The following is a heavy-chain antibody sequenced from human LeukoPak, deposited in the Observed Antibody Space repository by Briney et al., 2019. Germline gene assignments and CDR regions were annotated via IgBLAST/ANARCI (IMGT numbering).Heavy chain of an antibody. Sequence: GGSLRLSCAASGFTFSSYSMNWVRQAPGKGLEWVSSISSSSSYIYYADSVKGRFTISRDNAKNSLYLQMNSMRAEDTAVYYCARDRSSSWDYYYGMDVWGQGTTVTVSS. V-gene: IGHV3-21*01. CDR1: GFTFSSYS. D-gene: IGHD6-13*01. CDR3: ARDRSSSWDYYYGMDV. CDR2: ISSSSSYI. J-gene: IGHJ6*02.